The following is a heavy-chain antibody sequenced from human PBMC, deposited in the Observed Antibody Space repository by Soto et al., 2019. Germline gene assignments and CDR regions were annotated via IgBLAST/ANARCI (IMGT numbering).Heavy chain of an antibody. D-gene: IGHD3-3*01. Sequence: SETLSLTCAVYGGSFSGYYWSWIRQPPGKGLEWIGEINHSGSTNYNPSLKSRVTISVDTSKNQFSLKLSSVTAADTAVYYCARGVYYDFWSGYYMDVWGKGTTVTVSS. CDR1: GGSFSGYY. CDR3: ARGVYYDFWSGYYMDV. CDR2: INHSGST. J-gene: IGHJ6*03. V-gene: IGHV4-34*01.